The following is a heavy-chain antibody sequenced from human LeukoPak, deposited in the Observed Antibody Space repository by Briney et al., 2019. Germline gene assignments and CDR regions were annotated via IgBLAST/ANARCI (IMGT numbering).Heavy chain of an antibody. CDR3: ASRINWGIGAFDI. D-gene: IGHD7-27*01. V-gene: IGHV4-39*01. CDR1: GDSISSGSYY. Sequence: PSETLSLTXTVSGDSISSGSYYWGWIRQPPGKGLEWLGNIYYSGSTYYNPSLKSRVAISVDTSKNQFSLKLSSVTAADTAVYYCASRINWGIGAFDIWGPGTMVTVSS. CDR2: IYYSGST. J-gene: IGHJ3*02.